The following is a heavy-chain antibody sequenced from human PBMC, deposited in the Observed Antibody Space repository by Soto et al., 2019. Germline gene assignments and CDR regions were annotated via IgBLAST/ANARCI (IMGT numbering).Heavy chain of an antibody. Sequence: QVQLVQSGAEVKKPGASVKVSCKASGYTFSSYAISWVRQAPGQGLEWMGWIITYNGNTNYAQKLQGRVTMTPDTSTTTAYMDLRSLRSDDTAVYYCARTGPPVDYWGQGTLVTVSS. CDR2: IITYNGNT. J-gene: IGHJ4*02. CDR3: ARTGPPVDY. V-gene: IGHV1-18*01. CDR1: GYTFSSYA.